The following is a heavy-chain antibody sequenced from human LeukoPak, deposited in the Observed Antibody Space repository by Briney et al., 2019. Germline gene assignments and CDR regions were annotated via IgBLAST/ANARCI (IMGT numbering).Heavy chain of an antibody. D-gene: IGHD6-19*01. CDR2: INPNSGGT. Sequence: GASVKVSCKASGHTFTDYHIHWVRQAPGQGLDWMGWINPNSGGTNYAEKFHGRVTMTRDTSITTAYIELSGLTSADTAVYFCARFRHVAVAGTPHFDFWGQGTLVTVSS. CDR1: GHTFTDYH. CDR3: ARFRHVAVAGTPHFDF. V-gene: IGHV1-2*02. J-gene: IGHJ4*02.